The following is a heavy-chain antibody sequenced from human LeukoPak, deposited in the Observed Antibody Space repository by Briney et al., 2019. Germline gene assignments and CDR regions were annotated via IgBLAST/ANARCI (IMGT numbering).Heavy chain of an antibody. CDR1: GASISSSNW. CDR3: ARSVAVTGQFDF. V-gene: IGHV4-4*02. CDR2: IYHAGST. D-gene: IGHD6-19*01. Sequence: PSGTLSLTCTVSGASISSSNWWTWVRPPPGEALEWIGEIYHAGSTKYNPSLKSRLTISVDKSNNSFSLSLTSVTAADTAFYYCARSVAVTGQFDFWGQGTLVTVSS. J-gene: IGHJ4*02.